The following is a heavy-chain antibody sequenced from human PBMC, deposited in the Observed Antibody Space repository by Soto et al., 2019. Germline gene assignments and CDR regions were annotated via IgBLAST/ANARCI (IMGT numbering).Heavy chain of an antibody. CDR2: VKGDGSTT. D-gene: IGHD1-26*01. V-gene: IGHV3-74*01. J-gene: IGHJ4*02. CDR1: EFTFSSYW. Sequence: GGSLRLSCATSEFTFSSYWMYWARQAPGKGLVFVSRVKGDGSTTDYADSVKGRFTISRDNAKNTLYLQMNSLRADDTAIYFCVSGLVGGPSYWGQGTLVTVSS. CDR3: VSGLVGGPSY.